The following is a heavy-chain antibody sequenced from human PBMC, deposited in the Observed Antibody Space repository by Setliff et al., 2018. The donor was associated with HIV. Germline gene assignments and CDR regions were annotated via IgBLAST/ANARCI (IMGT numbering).Heavy chain of an antibody. Sequence: PSETLSFTCTVSGGSIGNNSYYWGWVRQPPGKGLELNGNLFYNGNTYYNPSLKSRVTISVDTSKNQFSLKLSSVTAADTAIYFCARQFRYPNRAVAGVDYWGQGTLVTVSS. V-gene: IGHV4-39*01. CDR3: ARQFRYPNRAVAGVDY. CDR1: GGSIGNNSYY. D-gene: IGHD6-19*01. J-gene: IGHJ4*02. CDR2: LFYNGNT.